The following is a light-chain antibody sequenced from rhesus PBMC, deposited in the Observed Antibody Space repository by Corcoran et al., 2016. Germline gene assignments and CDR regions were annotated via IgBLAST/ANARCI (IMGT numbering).Light chain of an antibody. J-gene: IGKJ2*01. CDR3: QQGYNTPYS. CDR1: QGISSW. CDR2: AAS. V-gene: IGKV1-18*01. Sequence: DIQMTQSPSSLSASVGDKVTITCRASQGISSWLAWYQLTPGKAPKLLIYAASSLQSGVPSRCSGSGSGTDYTLTISSLQPEDFATYYCQQGYNTPYSFGQGTKVEIK.